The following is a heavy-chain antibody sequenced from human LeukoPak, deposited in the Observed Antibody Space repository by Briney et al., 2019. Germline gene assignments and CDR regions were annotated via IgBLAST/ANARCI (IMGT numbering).Heavy chain of an antibody. CDR2: ISSSSSYI. D-gene: IGHD5-24*01. CDR3: ARGGDGYLDY. J-gene: IGHJ4*02. CDR1: GFTFSSYS. Sequence: PGGSLRLSCAASGFTFSSYSMNWVRQAPGKGLEWVSSISSSSSYIYYADSEKGRFTISRDNAKNSLYLQMNSLRAEDTAVYYCARGGDGYLDYWGQGTLVTVSS. V-gene: IGHV3-21*01.